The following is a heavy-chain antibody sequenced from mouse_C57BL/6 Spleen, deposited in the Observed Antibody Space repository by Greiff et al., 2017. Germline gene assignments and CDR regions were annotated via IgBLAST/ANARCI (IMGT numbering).Heavy chain of an antibody. D-gene: IGHD1-1*01. J-gene: IGHJ2*01. V-gene: IGHV3-6*01. Sequence: EVQLQQSGPGLVKPSQSLSLTCSVTGYSITSGYYWNWIRQFPGNKLEWMGYISYDGSNNYNPSLKNRISITRDTSKNQFFLKLNSVTTEDTATYYCARDSFYYYGKDDYWGQGTTLTVSS. CDR3: ARDSFYYYGKDDY. CDR1: GYSITSGYY. CDR2: ISYDGSN.